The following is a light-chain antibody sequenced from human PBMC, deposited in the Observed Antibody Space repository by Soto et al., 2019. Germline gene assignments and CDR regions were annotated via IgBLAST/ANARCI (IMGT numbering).Light chain of an antibody. J-gene: IGKJ1*01. CDR2: KVS. Sequence: DVVMTQSPVSLPVTLGQPASISCRSSESLVATDGITYLNWFHQRPGQSPRRLIYKVSDRDSGVPDRFRGSGSGTDFTLSISRVEAEDVGIYYCMQGTHWPRTFGQGTKVEIK. V-gene: IGKV2-30*01. CDR1: ESLVATDGITY. CDR3: MQGTHWPRT.